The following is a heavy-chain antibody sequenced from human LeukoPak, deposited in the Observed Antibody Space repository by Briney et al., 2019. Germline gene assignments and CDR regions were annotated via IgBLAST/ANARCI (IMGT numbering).Heavy chain of an antibody. D-gene: IGHD1-26*01. Sequence: PGGSLRLSCAAPGFTFSSYGMHWVRQAPGKGLEWVAFIRYDGSNKYYADSVKGRFTISRDNSKNTLYLQMNSLRAEDTAVYYCAKDRRQWELLGYFDYWGQGTLVTVSS. CDR3: AKDRRQWELLGYFDY. J-gene: IGHJ4*02. V-gene: IGHV3-30*02. CDR1: GFTFSSYG. CDR2: IRYDGSNK.